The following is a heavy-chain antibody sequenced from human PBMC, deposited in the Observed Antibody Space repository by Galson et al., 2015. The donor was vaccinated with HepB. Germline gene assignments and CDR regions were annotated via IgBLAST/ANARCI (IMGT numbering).Heavy chain of an antibody. CDR3: ARDHHYYDSSGYYLPGY. CDR1: RFTFSDYY. D-gene: IGHD3-22*01. J-gene: IGHJ4*02. V-gene: IGHV3-11*06. Sequence: LRLSCAASRFTFSDYYMSWIRQAPGKGLEWVSYISSSSSYTNYADSVKGRFTISRDNAKNSLYLQMNSLRAEDTAVYYCARDHHYYDSSGYYLPGYWGQGTLVTVSS. CDR2: ISSSSSYT.